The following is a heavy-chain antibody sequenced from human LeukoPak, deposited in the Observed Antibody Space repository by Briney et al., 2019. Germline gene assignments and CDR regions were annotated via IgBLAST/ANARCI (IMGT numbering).Heavy chain of an antibody. CDR1: GFTFSDYY. V-gene: IGHV3-66*01. D-gene: IGHD1-26*01. J-gene: IGHJ4*02. CDR2: IYSGGST. CDR3: ATRGSYLAY. Sequence: GGSLRLSCAASGFTFSDYYMSWIRQAPGKGLEWVSVIYSGGSTYYADSVKGRFTISRDNSKNTLYLQMNSLRAEDTAVYYCATRGSYLAYWGQGTLVTVSS.